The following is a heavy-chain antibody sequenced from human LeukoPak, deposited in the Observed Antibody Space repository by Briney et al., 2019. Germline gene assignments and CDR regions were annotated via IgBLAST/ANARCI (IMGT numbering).Heavy chain of an antibody. V-gene: IGHV1-24*01. J-gene: IGHJ5*02. CDR1: GYTLTELS. Sequence: ASVKVSCKVSGYTLTELSMHWVRQAPGKGLEWMGGFDPEDDETIYAQKFQGRVTITTDESTSTAYMELSSLRSEDTAMYYCAREGVYCSSTSCYGRFDPWGQGTLVTVSS. D-gene: IGHD2-2*01. CDR3: AREGVYCSSTSCYGRFDP. CDR2: FDPEDDET.